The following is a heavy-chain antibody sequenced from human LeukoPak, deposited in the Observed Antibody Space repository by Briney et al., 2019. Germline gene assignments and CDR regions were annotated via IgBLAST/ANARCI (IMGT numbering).Heavy chain of an antibody. CDR1: GGYISGYY. CDR2: LYYSGST. D-gene: IGHD3-16*01. J-gene: IGHJ4*02. Sequence: SVTLSLTCTVSGGYISGYYYTWIRQPPGKDLEWIGYLYYSGSTNYNPSLKSRVTISLDTSMKQFSLNLRSVTAADAAVYFCVYGPNHYYFDHWGQGTLVTVSS. V-gene: IGHV4-59*01. CDR3: VYGPNHYYFDH.